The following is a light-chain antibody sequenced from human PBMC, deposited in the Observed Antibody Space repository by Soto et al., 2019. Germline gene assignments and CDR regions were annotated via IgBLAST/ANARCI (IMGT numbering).Light chain of an antibody. Sequence: VFTQSPVTLSLAPVERATLSCRASQSFRGLLAWYQQKPGQAPRLLIYDAYNRATGIPPRFSGSGSGTDFTLTISSLEPEDSAVYYCQQRGNWPPTWTFGQGTKVDIK. CDR3: QQRGNWPPTWT. CDR1: QSFRGL. CDR2: DAY. V-gene: IGKV3-11*01. J-gene: IGKJ1*01.